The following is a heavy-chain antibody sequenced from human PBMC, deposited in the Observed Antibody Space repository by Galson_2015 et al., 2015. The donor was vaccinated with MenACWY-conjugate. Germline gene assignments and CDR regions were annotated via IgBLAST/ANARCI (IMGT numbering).Heavy chain of an antibody. D-gene: IGHD2-15*01. CDR2: IGLRDDNT. CDR3: ARGAGYCSAGTCYRYFDF. Sequence: SLRLSCAGSGFTLSDSAMTWVRQVPGKGLEWISIIGLRDDNTYYATSVKGRFTISRDNSKNTLYLHMNSLRAEDTAVYYCARGAGYCSAGTCYRYFDFWGQGALVTVSS. CDR1: GFTLSDSA. J-gene: IGHJ4*02. V-gene: IGHV3-23*01.